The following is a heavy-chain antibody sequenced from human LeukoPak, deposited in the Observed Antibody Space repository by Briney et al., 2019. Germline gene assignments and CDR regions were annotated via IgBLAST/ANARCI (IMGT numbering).Heavy chain of an antibody. D-gene: IGHD3-22*01. J-gene: IGHJ4*02. Sequence: GASVKVSCKASAYTFTSYYMHWVRQAPGQGLEWMGIINPSGGSTSYAQKFQGRVTMTTDTSTSTAYMELRSLRSDDTAVYYCARSSYYDSSGHPAYWGQGTLVTVSS. CDR2: INPSGGST. CDR3: ARSSYYDSSGHPAY. V-gene: IGHV1-46*01. CDR1: AYTFTSYY.